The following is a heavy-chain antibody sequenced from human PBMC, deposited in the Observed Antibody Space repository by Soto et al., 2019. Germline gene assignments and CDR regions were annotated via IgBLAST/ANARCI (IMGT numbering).Heavy chain of an antibody. J-gene: IGHJ4*02. CDR1: GLTFSDYY. CDR2: ISYDGTKI. V-gene: IGHV3-30*18. Sequence: PGGSLRLSCAASGLTFSDYYMSWIRQAPGKGLEWVAVISYDGTKIYYADSVKGRFTISRDNAKNTLYLQMNSLRAEDTAMYYCAKVIAATGGDFDYWGQGTLVTVSS. D-gene: IGHD6-13*01. CDR3: AKVIAATGGDFDY.